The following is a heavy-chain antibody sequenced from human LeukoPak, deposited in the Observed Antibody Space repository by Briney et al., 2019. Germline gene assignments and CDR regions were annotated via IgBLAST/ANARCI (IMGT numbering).Heavy chain of an antibody. CDR3: ARHHPYYYGSGSYPDNNWFDP. D-gene: IGHD3-10*01. CDR2: IIPIFGTA. J-gene: IGHJ5*02. V-gene: IGHV1-69*06. CDR1: GGTFSNYA. Sequence: ASVKVSCKASGGTFSNYAISWVRQAPGQGLEWMGGIIPIFGTANYAQKFRGRVTITADKSTRTAYMELSSLRSEDTAVYYCARHHPYYYGSGSYPDNNWFDPWGQGTLVTVSS.